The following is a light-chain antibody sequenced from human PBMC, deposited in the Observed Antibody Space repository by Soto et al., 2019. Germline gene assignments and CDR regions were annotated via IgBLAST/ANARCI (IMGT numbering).Light chain of an antibody. Sequence: EIVLTQSPGTLSLSPGERATLSCRASQSVNSNYLAWYQQHPGQPPMLLIYGISTRATGIPARFSGSESGTEFSLTICSLQSEDFAVYYCQGYREWPNTFDQGTRLE. V-gene: IGKV3-15*01. CDR2: GIS. J-gene: IGKJ5*01. CDR3: QGYREWPNT. CDR1: QSVNSN.